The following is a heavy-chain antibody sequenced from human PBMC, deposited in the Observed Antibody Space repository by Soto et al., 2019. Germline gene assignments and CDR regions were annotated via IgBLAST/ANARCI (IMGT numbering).Heavy chain of an antibody. CDR1: GGSISSYY. V-gene: IGHV4-59*01. CDR3: ARNYYGSGSYLTPYGMDV. D-gene: IGHD3-10*01. J-gene: IGHJ6*02. CDR2: IYYSGST. Sequence: PSETLSLTCTVSGGSISSYYWSWIRQPPGKGLEWIGYIYYSGSTNYNPSLKSRVTISVDTSKNQFSLKLSSVTAADTAVYYCARNYYGSGSYLTPYGMDVWGQGTTVTVSS.